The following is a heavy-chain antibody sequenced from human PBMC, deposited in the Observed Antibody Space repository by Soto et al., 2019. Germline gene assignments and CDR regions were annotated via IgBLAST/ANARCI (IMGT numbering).Heavy chain of an antibody. CDR2: IKSDGTYT. CDR3: AKDKDTYGSSYYFDS. V-gene: IGHV3-74*01. Sequence: PGGSLKLSCAASVLPFSNSWMHWVRQAPGKGLVWVSRIKSDGTYTNYADSVKGRFTISRDNAESTLYLQMNSLRVEDTAVYYCAKDKDTYGSSYYFDSWGQGTLVTVSS. D-gene: IGHD6-6*01. J-gene: IGHJ4*02. CDR1: VLPFSNSW.